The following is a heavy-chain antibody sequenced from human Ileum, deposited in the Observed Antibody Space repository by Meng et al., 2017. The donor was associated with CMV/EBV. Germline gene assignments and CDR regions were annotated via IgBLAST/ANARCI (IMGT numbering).Heavy chain of an antibody. D-gene: IGHD3-3*01. CDR3: AKSQHPPLLHYDFWSGYYHPTPDYYYGMDV. J-gene: IGHJ6*02. CDR1: GFTFDDYA. Sequence: GGSLRLSCAASGFTFDDYAMHWVRQAPGKGLEWVSGISWNSGSIGYADSVKGRFTISRDNAKNSLYLQMNSLRAEDTALYYCAKSQHPPLLHYDFWSGYYHPTPDYYYGMDVWGQGTTVTVSS. V-gene: IGHV3-9*01. CDR2: ISWNSGSI.